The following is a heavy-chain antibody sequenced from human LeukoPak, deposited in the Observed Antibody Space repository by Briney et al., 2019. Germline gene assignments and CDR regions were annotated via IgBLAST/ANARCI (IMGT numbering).Heavy chain of an antibody. CDR3: ASRACTDGVCSFDY. D-gene: IGHD2-8*01. V-gene: IGHV3-21*06. Sequence: NPGGSPRLSCAASGFTFSSHSMNWVRQAPGKGLEWVSSISSSSSFIYYADSVKGRFTISRDNAKNSLYLQMNSLRAEDTAVYYCASRACTDGVCSFDYRGQGTLVTVSS. CDR1: GFTFSSHS. CDR2: ISSSSSFI. J-gene: IGHJ4*03.